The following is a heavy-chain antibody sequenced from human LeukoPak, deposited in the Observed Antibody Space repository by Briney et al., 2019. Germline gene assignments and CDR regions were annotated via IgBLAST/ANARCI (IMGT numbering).Heavy chain of an antibody. Sequence: SQTLSLTCTVSGGSISSGSYYWSWIRQPAGKGLEWIGRIYTSGSTNYNPSLKSRVTISVDTSKNQFSLKLSSVTAADTAVYYCARDRSGRPGGWFDPWGQGTLVTVSS. D-gene: IGHD1-26*01. J-gene: IGHJ5*02. V-gene: IGHV4-61*02. CDR3: ARDRSGRPGGWFDP. CDR2: IYTSGST. CDR1: GGSISSGSYY.